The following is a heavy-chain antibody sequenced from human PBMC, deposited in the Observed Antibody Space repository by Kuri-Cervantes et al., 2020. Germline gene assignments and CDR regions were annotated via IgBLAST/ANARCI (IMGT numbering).Heavy chain of an antibody. V-gene: IGHV3-11*01. J-gene: IGHJ2*01. Sequence: GESLKISCAASGFSFSDNYMTWIRQATGKGLEWVSYISSRGNLIYYADSVKGRFTISRDNAKNSLYLQMNSLRAEDTAVYYCARDGLNWYFDIWGRGTLVTVSS. D-gene: IGHD5/OR15-5a*01. CDR1: GFSFSDNY. CDR2: ISSRGNLI. CDR3: ARDGLNWYFDI.